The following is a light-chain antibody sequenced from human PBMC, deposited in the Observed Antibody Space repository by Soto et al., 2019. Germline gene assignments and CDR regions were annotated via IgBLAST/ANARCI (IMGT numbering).Light chain of an antibody. CDR1: QSFRGL. Sequence: EVVLTQSPVTLSLSPGERATLSCRASQSFRGLLAWYQQKPGQAPRLLIYDAYNRATGIPSRFSGSGSGTEFTLTIIRLQPDDVATHHCQQYNSYWTIGQGTKVDIK. V-gene: IGKV3-11*01. CDR2: DAY. CDR3: QQYNSYWT. J-gene: IGKJ1*01.